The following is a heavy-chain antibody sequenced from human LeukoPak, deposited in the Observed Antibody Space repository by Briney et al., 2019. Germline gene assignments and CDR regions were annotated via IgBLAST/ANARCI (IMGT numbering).Heavy chain of an antibody. J-gene: IGHJ4*02. D-gene: IGHD3-22*01. Sequence: PGGSLRLSCAASRFMFSTYSMNWVRQAPGKGLEWVAVIWYDGSNKYYADSVKGRFTISRDNSKNTLYLQMNSLRAEDTAVYYCARDKYYYDSSGYYSLDYWGQGTLVTVSS. V-gene: IGHV3-33*01. CDR3: ARDKYYYDSSGYYSLDY. CDR1: RFMFSTYS. CDR2: IWYDGSNK.